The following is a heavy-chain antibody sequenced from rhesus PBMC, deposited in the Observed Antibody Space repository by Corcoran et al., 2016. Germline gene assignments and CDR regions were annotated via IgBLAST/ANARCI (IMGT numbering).Heavy chain of an antibody. CDR3: ARDEAEYCSSTYCSSGDY. V-gene: IGHV4-122*02. CDR2: ISYSGST. D-gene: IGHD2-15*01. Sequence: QLQLQESGPGLVKPSETLSLTCAVSGYSISSGYGWSWIRQPPGKGPEWIGYISYSGSTSSNPSLKSRVTISRDTSKNQFSLKRSSVTAADTAVYYCARDEAEYCSSTYCSSGDYWGQGVLVTVSS. J-gene: IGHJ4*01. CDR1: GYSISSGYG.